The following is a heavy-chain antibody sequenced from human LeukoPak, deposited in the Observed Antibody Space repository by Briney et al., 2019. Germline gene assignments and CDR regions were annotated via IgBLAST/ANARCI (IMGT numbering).Heavy chain of an antibody. Sequence: SVKVSCKASGGTFSSYAISWVRQAPGQGLEWMGGIIPIFGTANYAQKFQGRVTITTDESTSTAYMEPSSLRSEDTAVYYCARIEWELSNWFDPWGQGTLVTVSS. V-gene: IGHV1-69*05. J-gene: IGHJ5*02. CDR1: GGTFSSYA. D-gene: IGHD1-26*01. CDR2: IIPIFGTA. CDR3: ARIEWELSNWFDP.